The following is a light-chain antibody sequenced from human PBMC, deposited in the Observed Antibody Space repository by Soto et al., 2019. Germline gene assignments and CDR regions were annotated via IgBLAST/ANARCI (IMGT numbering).Light chain of an antibody. V-gene: IGLV1-47*01. CDR2: RNN. CDR3: AAWDDTLDAKV. J-gene: IGLJ3*02. CDR1: RSNIGRNF. Sequence: QSVLTHSPSASGTPGQRVTISCSGSRSNIGRNFADWYQHVPGTAPRLLIQRNNERPSGVPDRFSGSKSGTSVSLAISGLRSDDEATYYCAAWDDTLDAKVFGGGTQLTVL.